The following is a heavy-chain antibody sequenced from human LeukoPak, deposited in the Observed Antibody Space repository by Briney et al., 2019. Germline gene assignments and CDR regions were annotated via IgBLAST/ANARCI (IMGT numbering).Heavy chain of an antibody. CDR2: ISAYNGNT. D-gene: IGHD4-17*01. J-gene: IGHJ4*02. CDR1: GYTFTSYG. CDR3: ARVSPKYGDPGGGGY. Sequence: VASVKVSCKASGYTFTSYGISWVRQAPGQGLEWMGWISAYNGNTNCAQKLQGRVTMTTDTSTSTAYMELRSLRSDDTAVYYCARVSPKYGDPGGGGYWGQGTLVTVSS. V-gene: IGHV1-18*01.